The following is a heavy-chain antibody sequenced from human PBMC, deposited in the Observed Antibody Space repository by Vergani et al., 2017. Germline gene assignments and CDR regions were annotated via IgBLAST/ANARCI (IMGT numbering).Heavy chain of an antibody. CDR2: ISSSSSYI. CDR1: GFTFSSYS. CDR3: ARGVTMVRGVSDFDY. J-gene: IGHJ4*02. Sequence: EVQLVESGGGLVKPGGSLRLSCAASGFTFSSYSMNWVRQAPGKGLEWVSSISSSSSYIYYADSVKGRFTISRDNAKNSLYLQMNSLRAEDTAGYYCARGVTMVRGVSDFDYWGQGTLVTVSS. D-gene: IGHD3-10*01. V-gene: IGHV3-21*01.